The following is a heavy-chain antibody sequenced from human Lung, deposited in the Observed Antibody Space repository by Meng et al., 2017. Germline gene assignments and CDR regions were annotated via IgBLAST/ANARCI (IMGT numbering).Heavy chain of an antibody. J-gene: IGHJ6*02. CDR3: ARDLSNEGSYIYYGMDV. V-gene: IGHV3-48*03. CDR2: IDGSGSTV. CDR1: GFSFSSYE. D-gene: IGHD3-10*01. Sequence: GGSLRLSCLASGFSFSSYEMNWVRQAPGKGLEWIAYIDGSGSTVYYADSVKGRFTISRDNAKNSLYLQMNSLRVEDAAVYYCARDLSNEGSYIYYGMDVWGQGTTVTVSS.